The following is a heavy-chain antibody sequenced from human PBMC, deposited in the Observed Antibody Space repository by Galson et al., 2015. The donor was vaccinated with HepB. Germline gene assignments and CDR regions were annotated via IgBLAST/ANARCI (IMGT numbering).Heavy chain of an antibody. V-gene: IGHV4-34*01. CDR2: INHSGST. D-gene: IGHD1-26*01. CDR1: GGSFSGYY. J-gene: IGHJ4*02. Sequence: SETLSLTCAVYGGSFSGYYWSWIRQPPGKGLEWIGEINHSGSTNYNPSLKSRVTISVDTSKNQFSLKLSSVTAADTAVYYCARGSGSHDYWGQGTLVTVSS. CDR3: ARGSGSHDY.